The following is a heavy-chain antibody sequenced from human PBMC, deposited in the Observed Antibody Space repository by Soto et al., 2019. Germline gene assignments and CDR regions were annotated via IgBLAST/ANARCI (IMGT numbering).Heavy chain of an antibody. CDR3: ARSWVDIAAAGEFDY. D-gene: IGHD6-13*01. CDR1: GFTFSSYS. J-gene: IGHJ4*02. V-gene: IGHV3-21*04. CDR2: ISSSSSYI. Sequence: GGSLRLSCAASGFTFSSYSMNWVRQAPGKGLEWVSSISSSSSYIYYADSVKGRFTISRDNAKNSLYLQMNSLRAEDTAVYYCARSWVDIAAAGEFDYWGQGTLVTVSS.